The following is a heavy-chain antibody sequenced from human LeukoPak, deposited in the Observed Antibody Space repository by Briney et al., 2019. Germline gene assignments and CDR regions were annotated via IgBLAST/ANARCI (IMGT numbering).Heavy chain of an antibody. CDR2: INHSGST. V-gene: IGHV4-34*01. CDR3: ASGRRAYYFDY. J-gene: IGHJ4*02. Sequence: SETLSLTCAVYGGSFSGYYWSWIRRPPGKGLEWIGEINHSGSTNYNPSLKSRVTISVDTSKNQFSLKLSSVTAADTAVYYCASGRRAYYFDYWGQGTLVTVSS. CDR1: GGSFSGYY.